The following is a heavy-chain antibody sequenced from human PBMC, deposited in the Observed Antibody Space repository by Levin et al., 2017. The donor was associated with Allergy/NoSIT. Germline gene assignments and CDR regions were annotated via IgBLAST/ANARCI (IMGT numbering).Heavy chain of an antibody. CDR2: IYPGDSDT. J-gene: IGHJ5*02. CDR3: ARTMTTVANWFDP. CDR1: GYSFTSYW. D-gene: IGHD4-23*01. Sequence: GESLKISCKGSGYSFTSYWIGWVRQMPGKGLEWMGIIYPGDSDTRYSPSFQGQVTISADKSISTSYLQWSSLKASDTAMYYCARTMTTVANWFDPWGQGTLVTVSS. V-gene: IGHV5-51*01.